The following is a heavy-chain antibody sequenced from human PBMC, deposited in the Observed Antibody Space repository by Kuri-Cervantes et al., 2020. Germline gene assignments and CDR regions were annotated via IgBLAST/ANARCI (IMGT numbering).Heavy chain of an antibody. D-gene: IGHD6-6*01. CDR3: ARDGPSIAAHLRYWEYYMDV. V-gene: IGHV1-18*01. J-gene: IGHJ6*03. Sequence: ASVKVSCKASGYTFISYGISWVRQAPGQGLEWMGWITVYNGKTKYVQKFQDRVTMTTDTSTSTAYMELRSLRSDDTAVYYCARDGPSIAAHLRYWEYYMDVWGKGTTVTVSS. CDR2: ITVYNGKT. CDR1: GYTFISYG.